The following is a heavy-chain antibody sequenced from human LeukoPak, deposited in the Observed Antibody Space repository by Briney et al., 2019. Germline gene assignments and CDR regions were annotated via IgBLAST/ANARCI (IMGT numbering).Heavy chain of an antibody. CDR1: GYTFTTYS. J-gene: IGHJ6*02. CDR2: FNLSGGST. CDR3: VRHNHMDV. V-gene: IGHV1-46*01. Sequence: GASVKVSCKASGYTFTTYSMHWVRQAPGQGLEWMAIFNLSGGSTDYTQKFQGRVTVTRDTSTSTVYMELSSLRSEDTAVYYCVRHNHMDVWGQGTTVTVSS.